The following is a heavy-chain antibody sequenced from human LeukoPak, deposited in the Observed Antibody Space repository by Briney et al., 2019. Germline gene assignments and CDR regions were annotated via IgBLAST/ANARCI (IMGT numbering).Heavy chain of an antibody. V-gene: IGHV4-31*03. Sequence: SETLSLTCTVSGGSISSGGYYWSWIRQHPGKGLEWIGYIYYSGSTYYNPSLKSRVAISVDTSKNQISLKLISVTAADTAVYYRARDSRQLGLDYWGQGTLVTVSS. D-gene: IGHD1-1*01. CDR3: ARDSRQLGLDY. J-gene: IGHJ4*02. CDR1: GGSISSGGYY. CDR2: IYYSGST.